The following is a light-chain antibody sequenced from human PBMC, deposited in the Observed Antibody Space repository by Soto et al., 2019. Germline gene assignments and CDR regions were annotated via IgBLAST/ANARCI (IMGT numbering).Light chain of an antibody. V-gene: IGKV3-15*01. CDR3: QQYNNWPPWT. CDR2: NAL. Sequence: EFVLTQSPGTLSLSPGERATLSCRASQSLTNSFMAWYQQKPGQAPRLLIYNALTRATGIPARFSGSGSGTEFTLTISSLQSEDFAVYYCQQYNNWPPWTFGQGTKVDIK. J-gene: IGKJ1*01. CDR1: QSLTNS.